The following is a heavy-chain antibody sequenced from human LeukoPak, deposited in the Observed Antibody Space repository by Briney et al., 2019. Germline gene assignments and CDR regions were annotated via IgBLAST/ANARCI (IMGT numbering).Heavy chain of an antibody. CDR1: GGSISSYY. CDR2: IYYSGST. J-gene: IGHJ5*02. CDR3: ARGENSGSYYHWFDP. Sequence: SETLSLTCTVPGGSISSYYWSWIRQPPGKGLEWIGYIYYSGSTNYNPSLKGRVTISVDTSKNQFSLKLSSVTAADTAVYYCARGENSGSYYHWFDPWGQGTLVTVSS. V-gene: IGHV4-59*01. D-gene: IGHD1-26*01.